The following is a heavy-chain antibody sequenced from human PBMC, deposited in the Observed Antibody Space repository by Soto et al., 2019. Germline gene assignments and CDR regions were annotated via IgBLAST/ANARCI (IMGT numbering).Heavy chain of an antibody. CDR2: INPLNGDT. D-gene: IGHD2-2*01. CDR1: GYTFTNYC. J-gene: IGHJ4*02. V-gene: IGHV1-3*01. Sequence: ASVKVSCKASGYTFTNYCIHWVRQAPGQRLEWMGWINPLNGDTKYSQKFQGRVTITRDTSASTAYIDLSSLTSEDTAVYYCAREWLVLRAHCYACGYWGQGTQVTSPQ. CDR3: AREWLVLRAHCYACGY.